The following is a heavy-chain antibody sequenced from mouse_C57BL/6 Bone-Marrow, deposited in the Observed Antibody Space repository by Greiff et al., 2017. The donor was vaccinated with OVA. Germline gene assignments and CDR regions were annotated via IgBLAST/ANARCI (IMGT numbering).Heavy chain of an antibody. D-gene: IGHD2-4*01. V-gene: IGHV5-9-1*02. Sequence: EVMLVESGEGLVKPGGSLKLSCAASGFTFSSYAMSWVRQTPEKRLAWVAYISSGGDYIYYADTVKGRFTISRDNARNTLYLQMSSLKSEDTAMYYCTRDDDYDVRRGFDYWGQGTTLTVSS. CDR2: ISSGGDYI. J-gene: IGHJ2*01. CDR3: TRDDDYDVRRGFDY. CDR1: GFTFSSYA.